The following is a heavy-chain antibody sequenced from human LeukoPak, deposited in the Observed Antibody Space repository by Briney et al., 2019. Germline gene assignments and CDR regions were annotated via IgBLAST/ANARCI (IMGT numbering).Heavy chain of an antibody. Sequence: SGPALVKPTQTLTLTCTFSGFSLSTSGMCVSWIRQPPGKALEWLARIDWDDDKYYSTSLKTRLTIPKDTSKNQVVLTMTNTDPVDTATYYCARIRSDYGDYDYWGQGTLVTVSS. V-gene: IGHV2-70*11. CDR3: ARIRSDYGDYDY. J-gene: IGHJ4*02. CDR2: IDWDDDK. D-gene: IGHD4-17*01. CDR1: GFSLSTSGMC.